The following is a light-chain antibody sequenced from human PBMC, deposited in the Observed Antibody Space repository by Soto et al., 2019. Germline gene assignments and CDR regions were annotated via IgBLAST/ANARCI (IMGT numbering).Light chain of an antibody. CDR3: QQYIDWPHT. V-gene: IGKV3-15*01. CDR1: QSVNSN. CDR2: GAS. Sequence: EIVMTQSPATLSVSPGERATLSCRASQSVNSNLAWYQQKPGQAPRILIYGASTRATAIPARFSGSGSGTEFTLTITSLQSEDFAVYYCQQYIDWPHTFGGGTKVEIK. J-gene: IGKJ4*01.